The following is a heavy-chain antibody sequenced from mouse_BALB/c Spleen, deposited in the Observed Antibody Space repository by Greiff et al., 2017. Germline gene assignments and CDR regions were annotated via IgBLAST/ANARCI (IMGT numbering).Heavy chain of an antibody. V-gene: IGHV1-69*02. D-gene: IGHD2-2*01. CDR3: ARSEVYYGYDGRFAD. CDR1: GYTFTSYW. CDR2: IDPSDSET. Sequence: QVQLQQPGAELVKPGAPVKLSCKASGYTFTSYWMNWVKQRPGRGLEWIGRIDPSDSETHYNQKFKDKATLTVDKSSSTAYIQLSSLTSEDSAVYYCARSEVYYGYDGRFADWGQGTLVTVSA. J-gene: IGHJ3*01.